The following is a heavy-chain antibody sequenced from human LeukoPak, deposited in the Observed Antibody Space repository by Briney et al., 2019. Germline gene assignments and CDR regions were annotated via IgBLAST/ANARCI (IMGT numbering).Heavy chain of an antibody. CDR3: ARYDSSGRIFDY. Sequence: SETLSLTCTVSGGSISSYYWSWIRQPAGKGLEWIGRVYSSGSTNYNPSLKSRVSISVDTSKNQFFLKLSSVTAADTAVYYCARYDSSGRIFDYWGQGTLVTVSS. D-gene: IGHD3-22*01. CDR1: GGSISSYY. V-gene: IGHV4-4*07. CDR2: VYSSGST. J-gene: IGHJ4*02.